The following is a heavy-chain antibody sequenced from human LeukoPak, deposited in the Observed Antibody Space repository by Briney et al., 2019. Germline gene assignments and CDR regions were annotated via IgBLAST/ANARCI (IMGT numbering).Heavy chain of an antibody. CDR2: ISSSGSTT. D-gene: IGHD4-17*01. CDR1: GFTFSDYY. CDR3: ARELLMTTVTTFYNY. Sequence: PGGSLRLSCAASGFTFSDYYMSWIRQAPGKGLEWVSYISSSGSTTYYADSVKGRFTISRDNAKNSLYLQMNSLRAEDTAVYYCARELLMTTVTTFYNYWGQGTLVTVSS. J-gene: IGHJ4*02. V-gene: IGHV3-11*01.